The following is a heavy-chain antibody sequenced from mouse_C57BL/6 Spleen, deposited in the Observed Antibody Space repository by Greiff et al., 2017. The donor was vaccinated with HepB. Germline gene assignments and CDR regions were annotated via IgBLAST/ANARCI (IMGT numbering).Heavy chain of an antibody. CDR1: GFNIKDYY. CDR2: IDPEDGDT. J-gene: IGHJ2*01. D-gene: IGHD1-1*01. V-gene: IGHV14-1*01. CDR3: TTGDYGSSFDY. Sequence: EVKLMESGAELVRPGASVKLSCTASGFNIKDYYMHWVRQRPEQGLEWIGRIDPEDGDTEYAPKFQGKATMTADTSSNTAYLQLSSLTSEDTAVYYCTTGDYGSSFDYWGQGTTLTVSS.